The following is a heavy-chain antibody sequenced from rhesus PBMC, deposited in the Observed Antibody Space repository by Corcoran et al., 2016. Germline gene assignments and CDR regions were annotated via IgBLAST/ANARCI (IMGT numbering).Heavy chain of an antibody. Sequence: EVQLVATGGGLVQPGGALKLSCEASGFTFSSNGWTWVRRAPGKGLDWVGRIKNKADGGTAAYAESVKGRFTISRDDSKNTLYLQMNSLKTEDTAVYYCARGMDYWGQGVLVTVSS. J-gene: IGHJ4*01. CDR3: ARGMDY. V-gene: IGHV3-16*01. CDR1: GFTFSSNG. CDR2: IKNKADGGTA. D-gene: IGHD6-13*01.